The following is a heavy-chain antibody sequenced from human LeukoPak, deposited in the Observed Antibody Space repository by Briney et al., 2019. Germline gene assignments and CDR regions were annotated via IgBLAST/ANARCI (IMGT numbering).Heavy chain of an antibody. CDR2: ISAYNGNT. CDR1: GYTFISYG. D-gene: IGHD6-6*01. Sequence: ASVKVSCKASGYTFISYGISWVRQAPGQGLEWMGWISAYNGNTNYAQKLQGRVTMTTDTSTSTAYMELRSLRSDDTAVYYCARVGSSSSRIHDAFDIWGQGTMVTVSS. J-gene: IGHJ3*02. CDR3: ARVGSSSSRIHDAFDI. V-gene: IGHV1-18*01.